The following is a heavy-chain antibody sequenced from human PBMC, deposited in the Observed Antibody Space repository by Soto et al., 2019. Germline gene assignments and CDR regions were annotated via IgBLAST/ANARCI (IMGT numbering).Heavy chain of an antibody. J-gene: IGHJ6*02. V-gene: IGHV1-18*01. CDR1: GYTFTSYG. CDR3: ARDPRTLGHYGMDV. CDR2: IGAYNGNT. D-gene: IGHD3-10*01. Sequence: ASVKVSCKASGYTFTSYGISWVRQAPGQGLEWMGWIGAYNGNTNYAQKLQGRVTMTTDTSTSTAYMELRSLRSDDTAVYYCARDPRTLGHYGMDVWGQGTTVTVS.